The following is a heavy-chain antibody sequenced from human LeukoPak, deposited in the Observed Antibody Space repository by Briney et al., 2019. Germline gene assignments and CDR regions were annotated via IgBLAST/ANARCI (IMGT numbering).Heavy chain of an antibody. CDR3: ARDPGPSTIFGVVTDLPPNWFDP. Sequence: PSETLSLTCTVSGGSISSSSYYWGWIRQPPGKGLEWIGSIYHSGSTYYNPSLKSRVTISVDTSKNQFSLKLSSVTAADTAVYYCARDPGPSTIFGVVTDLPPNWFDPWGQGTLVTVSS. CDR2: IYHSGST. J-gene: IGHJ5*02. V-gene: IGHV4-39*07. CDR1: GGSISSSSYY. D-gene: IGHD3-3*01.